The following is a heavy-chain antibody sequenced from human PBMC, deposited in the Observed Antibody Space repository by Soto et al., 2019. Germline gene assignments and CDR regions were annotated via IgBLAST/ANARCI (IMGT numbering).Heavy chain of an antibody. CDR1: GGSISSSSYY. J-gene: IGHJ6*03. CDR2: IYYSGST. V-gene: IGHV4-39*01. Sequence: PSETLSLTCTVSGGSISSSSYYWGWIRQPPGKGIEWIGSIYYSGSTYYNPSLKSRVTISVDTSKNQFSLKLSSVTAADTAVYYCATHGVTAYYYYYMDVWGKGTTVTVSS. D-gene: IGHD2-21*02. CDR3: ATHGVTAYYYYYMDV.